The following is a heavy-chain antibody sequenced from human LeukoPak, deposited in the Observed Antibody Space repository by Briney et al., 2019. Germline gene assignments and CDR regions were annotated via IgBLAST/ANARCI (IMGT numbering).Heavy chain of an antibody. CDR2: IYTSGST. J-gene: IGHJ4*02. CDR1: GGSISSGSYY. Sequence: NASETLSLTCTVSGGSISSGSYYWSWIRRPAGKGLEWIGRIYTSGSTNYNSSLKSRVTISVDTSKNQFSLKLSSVTAADTAVYYCARDPYCSGGSCYSYWGQGTLVTVSS. V-gene: IGHV4-61*02. CDR3: ARDPYCSGGSCYSY. D-gene: IGHD2-15*01.